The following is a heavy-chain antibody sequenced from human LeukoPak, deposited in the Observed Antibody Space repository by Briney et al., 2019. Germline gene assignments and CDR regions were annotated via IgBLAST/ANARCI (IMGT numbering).Heavy chain of an antibody. CDR2: IYYSGST. J-gene: IGHJ2*01. Sequence: SGTLSLTCAVSGGSISSSNWWSWIRQHPGKGLEWIGYIYYSGSTYYNPSLKSRVTISVDTSKNQFSLKLSSVTAADTAVYYCAREAKRASIAAAGTSAWYFDLWGRGTLVTVSS. D-gene: IGHD6-13*01. CDR1: GGSISSSNW. CDR3: AREAKRASIAAAGTSAWYFDL. V-gene: IGHV4-31*11.